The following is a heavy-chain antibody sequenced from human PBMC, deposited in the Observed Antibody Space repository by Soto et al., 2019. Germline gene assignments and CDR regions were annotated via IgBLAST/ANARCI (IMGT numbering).Heavy chain of an antibody. V-gene: IGHV3-30*18. CDR3: AKGSGYCSGGSCYYYGMDV. CDR2: ISYDGSNK. D-gene: IGHD2-15*01. J-gene: IGHJ6*02. Sequence: QVQLVESGGGVVQPGRSLRLSCAASGFTFNSYGMHWVRQAPGKGLEWVAVISYDGSNKYYADSVKGRFTISRDNSKNTLYLQMNSLRAEDTAVYYCAKGSGYCSGGSCYYYGMDVWGQGTTVTVSS. CDR1: GFTFNSYG.